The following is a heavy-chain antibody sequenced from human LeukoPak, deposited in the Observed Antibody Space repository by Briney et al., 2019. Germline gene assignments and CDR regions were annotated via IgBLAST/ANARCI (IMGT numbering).Heavy chain of an antibody. CDR3: SRGLDSRKLGY. D-gene: IGHD6-13*01. V-gene: IGHV4-31*03. CDR2: IHPSGML. CDR1: GASFNSDDQY. Sequence: TLSLTCTVSGASFNSDDQYWNWIRPRPGKGLEWIGSIHPSGMLYNNPSLESRVTMSRDTSKNQFSLNLNSVTTADTAVYFCSRGLDSRKLGYWGQGILVTVSS. J-gene: IGHJ4*02.